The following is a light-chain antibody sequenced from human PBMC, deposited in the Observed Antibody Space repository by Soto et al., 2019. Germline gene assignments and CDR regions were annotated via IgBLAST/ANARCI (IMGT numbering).Light chain of an antibody. CDR1: QGIRST. J-gene: IGKJ4*01. V-gene: IGKV1-13*02. Sequence: AIQLTQSPSSLSASVGDRLTITCRASQGIRSTLAWYQQKPGKAPKLLIYDASSLESGVPSRFSGSESGTDFTLTSSSRQPEDFATYYWQQFSSYPLTFGGGTKVEIK. CDR3: QQFSSYPLT. CDR2: DAS.